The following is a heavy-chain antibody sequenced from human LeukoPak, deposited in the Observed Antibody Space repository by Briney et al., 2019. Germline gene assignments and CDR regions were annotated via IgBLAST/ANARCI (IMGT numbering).Heavy chain of an antibody. Sequence: PGGSLRLSCAASGFTFSDYYMSWIRQAPGKGLEWVSYISGSGSTIYYADSVKGRFTISRDNAKNSLCLQMNSLRAEDTAVYYCARDLDYGVYADYWGQGTLVTVSS. CDR2: ISGSGSTI. CDR1: GFTFSDYY. D-gene: IGHD4-17*01. J-gene: IGHJ4*02. V-gene: IGHV3-11*01. CDR3: ARDLDYGVYADY.